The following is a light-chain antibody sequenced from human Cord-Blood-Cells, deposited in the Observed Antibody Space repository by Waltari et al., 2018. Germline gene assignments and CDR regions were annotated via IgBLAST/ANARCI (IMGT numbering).Light chain of an antibody. J-gene: IGLJ2*01. V-gene: IGLV2-14*01. CDR1: SSDVGGYNY. CDR2: DVS. Sequence: QSALTQPASVSGSPGQSITISCTGTSSDVGGYNYVPWYQQHPGKAPKLMIYDVSKRHSGVSNRFSGSKSGNTASLTISGLQAEDEADYYCSSYTSSSTLFGGGTKLTVL. CDR3: SSYTSSSTL.